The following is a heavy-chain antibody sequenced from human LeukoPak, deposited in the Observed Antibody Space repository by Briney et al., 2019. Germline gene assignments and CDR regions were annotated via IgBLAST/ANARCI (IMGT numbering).Heavy chain of an antibody. CDR3: ARDFQGY. CDR1: GFNFGPYT. V-gene: IGHV3-64*01. J-gene: IGHJ4*02. CDR2: ISGNGISI. Sequence: GGSLRLSCATSGFNFGPYTMHWVRQAPGKGLEYVSAISGNGISIFYANSVKGRFTISRDNSKNTLYLQMGSLRAEDMAVYYCARDFQGYWGQGTLVTVSS.